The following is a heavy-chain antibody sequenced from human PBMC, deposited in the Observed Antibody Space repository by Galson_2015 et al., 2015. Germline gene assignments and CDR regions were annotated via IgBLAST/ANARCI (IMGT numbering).Heavy chain of an antibody. Sequence: SVKVSCKASGGTFSSYAISWVRQAPGQGLEWMGGIIPIFGTANYAQKFQGRVTITADESTSTAYMELSSLRSEDTAVYYCARVDAQSYTTGAFEIWGQGTMVTVSS. CDR2: IIPIFGTA. V-gene: IGHV1-69*13. D-gene: IGHD1-1*01. CDR1: GGTFSSYA. J-gene: IGHJ3*02. CDR3: ARVDAQSYTTGAFEI.